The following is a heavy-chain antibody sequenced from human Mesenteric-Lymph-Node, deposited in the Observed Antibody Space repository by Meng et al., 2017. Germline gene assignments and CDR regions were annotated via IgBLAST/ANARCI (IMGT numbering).Heavy chain of an antibody. V-gene: IGHV2-5*01. CDR2: IYWNDDK. D-gene: IGHD4-17*01. CDR1: GFSLRSRGVG. Sequence: ITLKESCPTLVKPTQTLTLTCAFSGFSLRSRGVGVGWSRQPPGKALEWLALIYWNDDKRFSPSLKSRLTVTKDTSRNQVVLTMTNLDPVDTATYYCAHKGEHRDYLLDYWGPGTLVTVSS. J-gene: IGHJ4*02. CDR3: AHKGEHRDYLLDY.